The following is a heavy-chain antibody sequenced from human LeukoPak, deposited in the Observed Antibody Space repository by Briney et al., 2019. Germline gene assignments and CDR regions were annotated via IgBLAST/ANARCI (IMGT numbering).Heavy chain of an antibody. Sequence: ASVKVSCQASGYTFTSYGISWVRQAPGPGLEGMGWISAYNGNTNYVQKLQGRVTMTTDTSTSTAYMELRSLRSDDTAVYYCARDPDLHYYDSSGYYYVLDYWGQGTLVTVSS. CDR3: ARDPDLHYYDSSGYYYVLDY. CDR1: GYTFTSYG. D-gene: IGHD3-22*01. V-gene: IGHV1-18*01. J-gene: IGHJ4*02. CDR2: ISAYNGNT.